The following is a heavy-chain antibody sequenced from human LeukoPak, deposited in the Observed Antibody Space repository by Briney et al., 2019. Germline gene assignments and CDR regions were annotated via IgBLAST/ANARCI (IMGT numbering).Heavy chain of an antibody. Sequence: GASVNVSCKASGYTFTRYDINWVRQATGQGLEWMGWMNPNSGNTGYAQKFQGRVTITADKSTSTAYMELSSLRSEDTAVYYCARTSIEMATMNLDYWGQGTLVTVSS. V-gene: IGHV1-8*03. J-gene: IGHJ4*02. CDR3: ARTSIEMATMNLDY. D-gene: IGHD5-24*01. CDR2: MNPNSGNT. CDR1: GYTFTRYD.